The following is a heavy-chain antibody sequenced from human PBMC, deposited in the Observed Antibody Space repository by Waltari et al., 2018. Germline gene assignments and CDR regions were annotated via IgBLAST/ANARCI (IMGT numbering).Heavy chain of an antibody. CDR3: AKGDRGSSWYGSLYYFDY. CDR2: IRYDGSNK. J-gene: IGHJ4*02. CDR1: GFPFSSYG. V-gene: IGHV3-30*02. D-gene: IGHD6-13*01. Sequence: QVQLVESGGGVVQPGGSLRLAWAASGFPFSSYGMHWVRQDPGKGLEWVAFIRYDGSNKYYADSVKGRFTISRDNSKNTLYLQMNSLRAEDTAVYYCAKGDRGSSWYGSLYYFDYWGQGTLVTVSS.